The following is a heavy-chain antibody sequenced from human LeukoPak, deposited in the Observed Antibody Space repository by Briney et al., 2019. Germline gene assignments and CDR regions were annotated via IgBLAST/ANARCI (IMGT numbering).Heavy chain of an antibody. CDR2: IYPSGTT. D-gene: IGHD3-10*01. Sequence: SETLSLTCTVSGASMTFYYWSWIRQSAGNGLEWIGRIYPSGTTNYSPSLSSRVTMSVDTSKNQFSLKLTSVTAADTAVYWCARRSYGGEDFDYWGQGTLVTVSS. J-gene: IGHJ4*02. V-gene: IGHV4-4*07. CDR3: ARRSYGGEDFDY. CDR1: GASMTFYY.